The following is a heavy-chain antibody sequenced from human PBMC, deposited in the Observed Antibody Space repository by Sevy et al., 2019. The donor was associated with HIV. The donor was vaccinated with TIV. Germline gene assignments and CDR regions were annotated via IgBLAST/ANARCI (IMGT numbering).Heavy chain of an antibody. Sequence: GGSLRLSCAASGFTFSSYGMHWVRQAPGKGLEWVAVISYDGSNKYYADSVKGRFTISRDNSKNTLYLQMNSLRAEDTAVYYCAEEDREGCSGGSCYSGILSDYYYYGMDVLGQGTTVTVSS. D-gene: IGHD2-15*01. CDR2: ISYDGSNK. CDR3: AEEDREGCSGGSCYSGILSDYYYYGMDV. V-gene: IGHV3-30*18. CDR1: GFTFSSYG. J-gene: IGHJ6*02.